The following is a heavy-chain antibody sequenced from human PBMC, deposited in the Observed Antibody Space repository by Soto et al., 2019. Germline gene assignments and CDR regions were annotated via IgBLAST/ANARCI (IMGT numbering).Heavy chain of an antibody. CDR1: GGSISSSSYY. J-gene: IGHJ4*02. V-gene: IGHV4-39*01. CDR3: ARQLIAKSSTGWFAY. CDR2: IYYGGNS. D-gene: IGHD2-2*01. Sequence: QLQLQESGPRLVKPSETLSLTCAVSGGSISSSSYYWGGIRQPPGKGLEWIGSIYYGGNSYYSPSLQSRVSISVDTSKNQFSLKLSSVTASDTAVYYCARQLIAKSSTGWFAYWGQGTLVTVSS.